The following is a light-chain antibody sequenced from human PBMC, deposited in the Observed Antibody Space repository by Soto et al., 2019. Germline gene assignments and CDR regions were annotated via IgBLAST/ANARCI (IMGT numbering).Light chain of an antibody. CDR1: QDISNY. CDR2: DAS. Sequence: DVQVTQSPSLLSASVGDRVTITCQASQDISNYLDWYQQTPGKAPKLLIYDASNLETRIPSRFSGRGSETDFTSTISSLQPADLATYYCQQYDSLNTFGPGTKVNIK. V-gene: IGKV1-33*01. J-gene: IGKJ3*01. CDR3: QQYDSLNT.